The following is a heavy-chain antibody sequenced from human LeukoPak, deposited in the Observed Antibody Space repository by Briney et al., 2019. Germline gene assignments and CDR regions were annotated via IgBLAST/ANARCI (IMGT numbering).Heavy chain of an antibody. Sequence: GGSLRLSCAASGFTVSSNYMSLVRQAPGKGLEWVSAINSGGNTSYADSVKGRFTNSRDNSKNTLYLQMNSLRAEDTAVYYCVRDDRDGYKFVYWGEGALGTVSS. J-gene: IGHJ4*02. CDR1: GFTVSSNY. CDR3: VRDDRDGYKFVY. CDR2: INSGGNT. V-gene: IGHV3-66*01. D-gene: IGHD5-24*01.